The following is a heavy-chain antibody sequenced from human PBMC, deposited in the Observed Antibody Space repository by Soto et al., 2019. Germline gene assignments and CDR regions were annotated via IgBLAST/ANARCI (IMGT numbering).Heavy chain of an antibody. CDR1: GGAISSGGYY. D-gene: IGHD3-22*01. J-gene: IGHJ5*02. CDR3: ARRDRSGFSYWLDT. V-gene: IGHV4-31*03. Sequence: SETLSLTCTVSGGAISSGGYYWSLIRQRPGKGLEWIGTIYFSGTTYYNPSLKSRVTISVDTSKSQFSLKLSSVTAADTAVSYCARRDRSGFSYWLDTCGKGSLVTVAS. CDR2: IYFSGTT.